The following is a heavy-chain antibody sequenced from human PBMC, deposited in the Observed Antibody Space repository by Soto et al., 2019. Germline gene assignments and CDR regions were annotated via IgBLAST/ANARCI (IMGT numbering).Heavy chain of an antibody. D-gene: IGHD3-22*01. V-gene: IGHV4-4*02. CDR3: AREMAYYYDSSGYCFDY. J-gene: IGHJ4*02. CDR2: IYHSGST. CDR1: GGSISSSNW. Sequence: QVQLQESGLGLVKPSGTLSLTCAVSGGSISSSNWWSWVRQPPGKGLEWIGEIYHSGSTNYNPSLKSRVTISVDKSKNQFSLKLSSVTAADTAVYYCAREMAYYYDSSGYCFDYWGQGTLVTVSS.